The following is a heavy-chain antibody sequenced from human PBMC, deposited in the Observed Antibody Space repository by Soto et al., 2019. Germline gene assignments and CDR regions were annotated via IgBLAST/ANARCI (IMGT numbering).Heavy chain of an antibody. CDR2: ISHSGTS. Sequence: PSETLSLTCTVSGYSISSGYYWSWIRQTPGKGLEWIGSISHSGTSFHNPSLKSRITISVDTSNNQFSLKLTSVTAADTAVYYCARVHVMVVAGSTFDYWGHGTLVTVSS. D-gene: IGHD6-19*01. J-gene: IGHJ4*01. CDR3: ARVHVMVVAGSTFDY. V-gene: IGHV4-38-2*02. CDR1: GYSISSGYY.